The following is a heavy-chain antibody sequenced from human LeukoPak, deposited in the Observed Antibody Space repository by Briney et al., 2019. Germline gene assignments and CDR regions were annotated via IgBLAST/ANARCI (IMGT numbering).Heavy chain of an antibody. D-gene: IGHD3-9*01. J-gene: IGHJ4*02. V-gene: IGHV3-66*01. CDR3: ARKPVHYDILTGYRNNYFDY. CDR1: GFTVSSNY. Sequence: GGSLRLSCAASGFTVSSNYMSWVRQAPGKGPEWVSVLYSGGSTHYADSVKGRFTISRDDSKNTLYLQMNSLRAGDTAVYYCARKPVHYDILTGYRNNYFDYWGQGTLVTVSS. CDR2: LYSGGST.